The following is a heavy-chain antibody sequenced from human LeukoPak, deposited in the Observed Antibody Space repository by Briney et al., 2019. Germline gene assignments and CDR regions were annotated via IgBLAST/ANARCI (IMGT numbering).Heavy chain of an antibody. CDR1: GSIISYH. J-gene: IGHJ3*02. V-gene: IGHV4-4*09. CDR2: IYTSGST. Sequence: SETLSLTFTVSGSIISYHRSWIRQPPRKGLEWNGYIYTSGSTNYNPSLRSRVTISVDTSKNQFSLDLSSVTAADTAVYYCARQKCTSTSCLTKNAFDIWGEGTMVTVSS. CDR3: ARQKCTSTSCLTKNAFDI. D-gene: IGHD2-2*01.